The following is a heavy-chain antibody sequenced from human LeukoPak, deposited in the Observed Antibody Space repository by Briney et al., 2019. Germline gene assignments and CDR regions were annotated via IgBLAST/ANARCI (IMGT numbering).Heavy chain of an antibody. CDR3: AREAINSGSQWFDY. Sequence: SETLSLTCTVSGGSISSSDFYWGWIRQPPGKGLEWTGSIYYSGSTYYNPSLKSRVTISVDTSKNQFSLKLSSVTAADTAVYYCAREAINSGSQWFDYWGQGTLVTVSS. CDR1: GGSISSSDFY. V-gene: IGHV4-39*07. CDR2: IYYSGST. J-gene: IGHJ4*02. D-gene: IGHD1-26*01.